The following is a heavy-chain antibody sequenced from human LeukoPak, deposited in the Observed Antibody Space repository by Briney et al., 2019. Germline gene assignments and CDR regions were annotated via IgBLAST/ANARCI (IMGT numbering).Heavy chain of an antibody. J-gene: IGHJ4*02. CDR1: GFTVSSNY. V-gene: IGHV3-21*01. D-gene: IGHD2-8*01. Sequence: GGSLRLSCAASGFTVSSNYMSWVRQAPGKGLEWVSSIDSSGGYIYYADSVKGRFTNSRDNAKNTLYLQMNSLRVEDTAVYYCARDRFCTTDRCSDFWGQGTLVTVSS. CDR3: ARDRFCTTDRCSDF. CDR2: IDSSGGYI.